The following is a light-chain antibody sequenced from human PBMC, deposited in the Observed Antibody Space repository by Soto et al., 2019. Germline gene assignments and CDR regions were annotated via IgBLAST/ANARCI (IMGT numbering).Light chain of an antibody. V-gene: IGLV2-23*02. CDR1: SSDLGSYNR. CDR3: CSYAGSSTSWV. Sequence: QSALTQPASVSGSPGQSLTISCTGTSSDLGSYNRVSWYQQHPGKAPKLMIYEVNKRPSGVSNRFSASKSGNTASLTISGLQAEDEADYYCCSYAGSSTSWVFGGGTKVTVL. CDR2: EVN. J-gene: IGLJ3*02.